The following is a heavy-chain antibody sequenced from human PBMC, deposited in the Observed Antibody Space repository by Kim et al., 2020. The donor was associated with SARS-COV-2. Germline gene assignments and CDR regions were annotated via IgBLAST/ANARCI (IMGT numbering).Heavy chain of an antibody. D-gene: IGHD2-8*01. J-gene: IGHJ3*02. CDR2: INPSGGST. CDR1: GYTFTRYY. Sequence: ASVKVSCKASGYTFTRYYVHWVRQAPGQGLEWLGVINPSGGSTNYAQNRQGRVSMTSDTSTSTIYMELSSLRSEDTAVYYCAREGLGVLAHALEIWGQGT. V-gene: IGHV1-46*03. CDR3: AREGLGVLAHALEI.